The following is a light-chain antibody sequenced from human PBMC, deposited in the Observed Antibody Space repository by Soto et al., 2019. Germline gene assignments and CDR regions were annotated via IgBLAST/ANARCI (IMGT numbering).Light chain of an antibody. CDR3: HHYDNSPPFP. CDR1: QSFTTSQ. Sequence: EIVLTQSPGTLSLSPGERATLFCRASQSFTTSQLAWYQQRPGQAPRVLIFGASRRATGIPDRFSGSGSGTDFTLTIDRLEPEDFAVYYCHHYDNSPPFPFGPGTKVDIK. V-gene: IGKV3-20*01. J-gene: IGKJ3*01. CDR2: GAS.